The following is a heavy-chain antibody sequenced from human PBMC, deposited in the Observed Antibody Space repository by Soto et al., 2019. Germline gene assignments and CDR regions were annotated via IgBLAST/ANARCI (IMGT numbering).Heavy chain of an antibody. CDR2: ISGSGGST. V-gene: IGHV3-23*01. Sequence: EVQLLESGGGLVQPGGSLRLSCAASGFTFSSYAMSWVRQAPGKGLEWVSAISGSGGSTYYADSVKGRFTISRDNSKNTLYLQMNSLRAEDTAVYYCAKGYCSGGSCYFGYYFDDWGQGTLVTVSS. CDR1: GFTFSSYA. D-gene: IGHD2-15*01. CDR3: AKGYCSGGSCYFGYYFDD. J-gene: IGHJ4*02.